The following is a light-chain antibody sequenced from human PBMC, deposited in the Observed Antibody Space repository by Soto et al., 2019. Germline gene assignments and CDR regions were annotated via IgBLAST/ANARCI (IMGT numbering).Light chain of an antibody. CDR3: QQYNNWPPWT. J-gene: IGKJ1*01. Sequence: EIVMTQSPATLAVSPGERVTLSCGASQSVSSNLAWYQQKPGQAPRLLIYGASTRATGIPARFSGSGSGTEFTLTISSLQSEDFAVYYCQQYNNWPPWTFGQGTKVDIK. CDR1: QSVSSN. V-gene: IGKV3-15*01. CDR2: GAS.